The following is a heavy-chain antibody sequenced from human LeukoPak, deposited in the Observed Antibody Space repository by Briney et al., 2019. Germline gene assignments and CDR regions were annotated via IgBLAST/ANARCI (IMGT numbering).Heavy chain of an antibody. J-gene: IGHJ4*02. CDR3: AKDLEYSYGYFDY. CDR2: ISASGDST. Sequence: GGSLRLSCAASGFTFSSYAMSWVRQAPGKGLEWVSGISASGDSTYYADSVKGRFTISRANSKNTLYLQMNSLRAEDTAVYYCAKDLEYSYGYFDYCGQGTLVTVSS. V-gene: IGHV3-23*01. CDR1: GFTFSSYA. D-gene: IGHD5-18*01.